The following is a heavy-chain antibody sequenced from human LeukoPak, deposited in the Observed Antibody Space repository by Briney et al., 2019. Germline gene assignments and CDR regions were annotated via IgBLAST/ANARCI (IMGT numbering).Heavy chain of an antibody. CDR3: ARDLVGKYSSNPVGKPLDY. CDR1: GGTFSSYA. J-gene: IGHJ4*02. Sequence: ASVKVSCKASGGTFSSYAISWVRQAPGQGLEWMGGIIPIFGTANYAQKFQGRVTITTDESTSTAYMELSSLRSEDTAVYYCARDLVGKYSSNPVGKPLDYWGQGTLVTVSS. CDR2: IIPIFGTA. V-gene: IGHV1-69*05. D-gene: IGHD6-13*01.